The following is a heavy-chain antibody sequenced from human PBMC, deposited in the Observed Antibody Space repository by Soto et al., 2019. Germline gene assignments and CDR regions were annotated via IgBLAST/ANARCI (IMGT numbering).Heavy chain of an antibody. CDR3: ARGGRASGRYYYYYMDV. CDR2: INHSGST. CDR1: GGSFSGYY. Sequence: ASETLSLTCAVYGGSFSGYYWSWIRQPPGKGLEWIGEINHSGSTNYNPSLKSRVTISVDTSKNQFSLKLSSVTAADTAVYYCARGGRASGRYYYYYMDVWGKGTTVTVSS. V-gene: IGHV4-34*01. D-gene: IGHD6-25*01. J-gene: IGHJ6*03.